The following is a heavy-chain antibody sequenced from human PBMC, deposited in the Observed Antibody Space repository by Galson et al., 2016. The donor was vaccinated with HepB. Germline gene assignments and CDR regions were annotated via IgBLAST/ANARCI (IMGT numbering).Heavy chain of an antibody. J-gene: IGHJ4*02. CDR2: ITSSSDTM. Sequence: LRLSCAASGFIFSVYNMNWARQAPGKGLEWIAWITSSSDTMYYADSVKGRFTFSRDNAKNSLYLEMNSLRDEDTAVYYCARDDYFRLGYWGQGTLVTVSS. CDR3: ARDDYFRLGY. V-gene: IGHV3-48*02. CDR1: GFIFSVYN. D-gene: IGHD3-16*01.